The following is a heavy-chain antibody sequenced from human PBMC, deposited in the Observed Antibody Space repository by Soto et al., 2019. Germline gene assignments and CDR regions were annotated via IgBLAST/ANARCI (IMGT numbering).Heavy chain of an antibody. CDR2: IFPYNGNT. V-gene: IGHV1-18*01. J-gene: IGHJ6*02. CDR3: ARDQTRFYGMDV. Sequence: QVQLVQSGAEVKKAGASLKVSCKASGYSFTSYGISWVRQAPGQGLEWVGWIFPYNGNTNYAKKLQDRVTMTTDTSTNTAYMELRSLRSDDTAVYYCARDQTRFYGMDVWGQGTTFPVSS. CDR1: GYSFTSYG.